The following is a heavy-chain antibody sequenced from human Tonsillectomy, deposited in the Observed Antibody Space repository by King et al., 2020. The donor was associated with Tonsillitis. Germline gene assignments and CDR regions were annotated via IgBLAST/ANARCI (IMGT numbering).Heavy chain of an antibody. J-gene: IGHJ6*02. CDR2: ISGSGAST. D-gene: IGHD3-22*01. Sequence: VQLVESGGGLVQPGGSLRLSCAASGFSFNTYAMGWVRQAPGKGLEWVSAISGSGASTNYADSVKGRFTISRDNSKNTLYLQMNSLRAEDTAVYYCAKDWYYDSSGDYHYGMDAWGQGTTVTVSS. V-gene: IGHV3-23*04. CDR3: AKDWYYDSSGDYHYGMDA. CDR1: GFSFNTYA.